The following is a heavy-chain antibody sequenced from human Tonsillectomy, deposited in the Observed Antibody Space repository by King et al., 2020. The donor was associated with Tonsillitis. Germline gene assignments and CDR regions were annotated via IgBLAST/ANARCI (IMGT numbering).Heavy chain of an antibody. CDR2: ISYDGSYR. V-gene: IGHV3-33*05. CDR3: ARDRDDYIFDY. CDR1: GFTFSSYD. D-gene: IGHD4/OR15-4a*01. J-gene: IGHJ4*02. Sequence: VQLVESGGGVVQPGRSLRLSCAASGFTFSSYDIHWVRQAPGKGLEWVAVISYDGSYRYYADSVQGRFTISRDNSKNTLYLQMNSLRAEDTAVYYCARDRDDYIFDYWGQGTLATVSS.